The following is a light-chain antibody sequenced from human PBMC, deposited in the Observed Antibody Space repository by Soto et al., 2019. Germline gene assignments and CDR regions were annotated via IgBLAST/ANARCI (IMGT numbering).Light chain of an antibody. J-gene: IGLJ1*01. Sequence: QSVLTQPPSASGSPGQSVTISCTGSTSDVGIYNYVSWYQQHPGEAPKLMLYEVSKRPSGVPDRFSGSKSGNTASLTVSGLQAHDEADYYCSSYAGSNNFVFGTGTKVTVL. V-gene: IGLV2-8*01. CDR2: EVS. CDR1: TSDVGIYNY. CDR3: SSYAGSNNFV.